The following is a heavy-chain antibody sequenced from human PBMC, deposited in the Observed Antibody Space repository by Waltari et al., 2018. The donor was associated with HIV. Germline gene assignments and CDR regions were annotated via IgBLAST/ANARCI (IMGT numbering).Heavy chain of an antibody. V-gene: IGHV4-39*01. CDR1: GGSISSSRYY. Sequence: QLQLQESGPGLVKPSETLSLTCTVSGGSISSSRYYWGWIRQPPGKGLEWIGSIYYSGSTYYNPSLKSRVTISVDTSKNQFSLKLSSVTAADTAVYYCARLFQETDAFDIWGQGTMVTVSS. J-gene: IGHJ3*02. CDR3: ARLFQETDAFDI. CDR2: IYYSGST.